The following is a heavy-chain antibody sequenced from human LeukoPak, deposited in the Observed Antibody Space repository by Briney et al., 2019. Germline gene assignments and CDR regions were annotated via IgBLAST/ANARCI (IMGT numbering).Heavy chain of an antibody. CDR1: VGSLSSGGYY. Sequence: PSETLSLTCTFSVGSLSSGGYYWSWIRQHPGKGLEWIGYIYYSGSTYYNPSLKSRVTISVDTSKNQFSLKLSSVTAADTAVYYCAREGRYCSGGSCYPYYFDYWGQGTLVTVSS. CDR3: AREGRYCSGGSCYPYYFDY. J-gene: IGHJ4*02. V-gene: IGHV4-31*03. D-gene: IGHD2-15*01. CDR2: IYYSGST.